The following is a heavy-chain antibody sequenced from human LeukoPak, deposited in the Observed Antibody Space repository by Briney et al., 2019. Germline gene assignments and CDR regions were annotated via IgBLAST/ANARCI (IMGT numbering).Heavy chain of an antibody. Sequence: GGSLRLSCAASGFTFSSYSMNGVRQAPPKRLQGVSSISSSSSCIYYADSVKGRFTISIDNAKNSLSLKMNSLRAEDTAVYYCARETDCSSTSGHKNSWFDPWGQGTLVTVSS. D-gene: IGHD2-2*02. CDR3: ARETDCSSTSGHKNSWFDP. CDR1: GFTFSSYS. V-gene: IGHV3-21*01. CDR2: ISSSSSCI. J-gene: IGHJ5*02.